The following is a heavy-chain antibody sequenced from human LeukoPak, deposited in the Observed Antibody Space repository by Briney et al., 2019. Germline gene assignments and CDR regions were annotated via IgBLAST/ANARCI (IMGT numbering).Heavy chain of an antibody. J-gene: IGHJ4*02. D-gene: IGHD1-26*01. CDR1: GFTFSSYE. V-gene: IGHV3-48*03. Sequence: GGSLRLSCAASGFTFSSYEMNWVRQAPGKGLEWVSYISSSGSTIYYADSVKGRFTISRDNAKNSLYLQMNSLRAEDTAVYYCARGAYSGSYSARVPFDYWGQGTLVTVSS. CDR3: ARGAYSGSYSARVPFDY. CDR2: ISSSGSTI.